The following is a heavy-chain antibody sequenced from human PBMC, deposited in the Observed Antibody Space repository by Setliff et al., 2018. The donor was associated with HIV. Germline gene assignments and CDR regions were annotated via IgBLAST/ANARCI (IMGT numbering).Heavy chain of an antibody. CDR2: LWFDGNNR. Sequence: GSLRLSCAVSGLNLTRRDMHWVRQAPGKGPDWLAVLWFDGNNRKYVASVKGRFTISRDNTKNSLYLQMNSLRAEDTAVYYCARSSRGPNWYFDLWGRGTLVTVSS. D-gene: IGHD2-15*01. J-gene: IGHJ2*01. CDR3: ARSSRGPNWYFDL. V-gene: IGHV3-33*04. CDR1: GLNLTRRD.